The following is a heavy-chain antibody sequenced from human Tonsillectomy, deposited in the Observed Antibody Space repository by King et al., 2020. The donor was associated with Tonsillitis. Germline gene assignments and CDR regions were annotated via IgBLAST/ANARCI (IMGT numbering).Heavy chain of an antibody. V-gene: IGHV1-18*01. CDR1: GYTFTSYG. CDR3: ARHAWFGELFLHFDY. CDR2: ISVDNGNT. Sequence: QLVQSGAEVKKPGASVKVSCKTSGYTFTSYGIGWVRQAPGQGLEWMGWISVDNGNTNYALKFQGRVTMTTDTSTSTAYMELRSLRSDDTAMYYCARHAWFGELFLHFDYWGQGTLVTVSS. D-gene: IGHD3-10*01. J-gene: IGHJ4*02.